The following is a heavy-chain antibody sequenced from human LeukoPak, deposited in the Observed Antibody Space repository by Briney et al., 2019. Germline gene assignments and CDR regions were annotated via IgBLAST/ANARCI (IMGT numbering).Heavy chain of an antibody. J-gene: IGHJ4*02. Sequence: SETLSLTCAVYGGSFSGYYWSWIRQPAGKGLEWIGRIYTSGSTNYNPSLKSRVTISVDTSKNQFSLKLSSVTAADTAVYYCASFSMESMAIDYWGQGTLVTVSS. CDR1: GGSFSGYY. CDR2: IYTSGST. D-gene: IGHD2/OR15-2a*01. V-gene: IGHV4-59*10. CDR3: ASFSMESMAIDY.